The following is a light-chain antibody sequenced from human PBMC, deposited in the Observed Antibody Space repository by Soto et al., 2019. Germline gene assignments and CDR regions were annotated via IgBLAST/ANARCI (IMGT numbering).Light chain of an antibody. Sequence: IVFTQTPAELSVSQGESAPLSCRASESVGVDLAWYQQKPGQAPRLLIWGVSNRATGIPDRFSGSGSGTGSTLSICRLELEDYVVFRCYQYVRTPPTCAQGTKVDI. CDR2: GVS. CDR3: YQYVRTPPT. CDR1: ESVGVD. V-gene: IGKV3-20*01. J-gene: IGKJ1*01.